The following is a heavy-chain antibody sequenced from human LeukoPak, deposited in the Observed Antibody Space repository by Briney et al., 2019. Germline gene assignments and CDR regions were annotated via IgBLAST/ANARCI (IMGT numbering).Heavy chain of an antibody. CDR1: GGSISSGGYS. V-gene: IGHV4-30-2*01. J-gene: IGHJ3*02. Sequence: SQTLSLTCAVSGGSISSGGYSWSWIRQPPGKGLEGIGYIYHSGSTYYNPSLKSRVTISVDRSKNQFSLKLSSVTAADTAVYYCARSSRYYDSSGYYSDAFDIWGQGTMVTVSS. CDR3: ARSSRYYDSSGYYSDAFDI. D-gene: IGHD3-22*01. CDR2: IYHSGST.